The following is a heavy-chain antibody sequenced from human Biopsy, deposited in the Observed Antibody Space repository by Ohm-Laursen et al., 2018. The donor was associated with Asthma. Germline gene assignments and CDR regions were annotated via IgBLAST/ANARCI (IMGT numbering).Heavy chain of an antibody. Sequence: SLRLSCAASEFSFSHYPMHWVRQAPGKGLEWVAVVSYDGGVAHYADSMKGRFTISRDNAKSTLYLQMNRLRTDDTAVYYCAKRRGYSDLTDFDHWGRGTLVTVSS. V-gene: IGHV3-30-3*02. J-gene: IGHJ4*02. CDR2: VSYDGGVA. CDR1: EFSFSHYP. CDR3: AKRRGYSDLTDFDH. D-gene: IGHD3-3*01.